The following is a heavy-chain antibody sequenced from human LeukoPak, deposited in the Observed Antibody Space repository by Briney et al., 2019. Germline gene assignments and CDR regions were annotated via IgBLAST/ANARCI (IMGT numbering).Heavy chain of an antibody. D-gene: IGHD2-2*01. CDR3: ARDIPAMDV. CDR1: GGSISSYY. Sequence: SETLSLTCTVSGGSISSYYWSWIRQPPGKGLEWIGYIYYSGSTNYNPSLKSRVTISVDTSKNQFSLKLSSVTAADTAVYYCARDIPAMDVWGQGTTVTVSS. V-gene: IGHV4-59*01. J-gene: IGHJ6*02. CDR2: IYYSGST.